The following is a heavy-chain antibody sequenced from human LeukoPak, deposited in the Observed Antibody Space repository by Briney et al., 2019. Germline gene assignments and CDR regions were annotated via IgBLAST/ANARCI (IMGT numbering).Heavy chain of an antibody. Sequence: SVKVSCKASGGTFSSYTISWVRQAPGQGLEWMGGIIPIFNTGHYAQTFQGRVTITADESTSTAYMELNSLRSEDTAVYYCARDEQDSSSWYARWFDPWGQGTLVTVS. V-gene: IGHV1-69*13. CDR3: ARDEQDSSSWYARWFDP. CDR2: IIPIFNTG. J-gene: IGHJ5*02. CDR1: GGTFSSYT. D-gene: IGHD6-13*01.